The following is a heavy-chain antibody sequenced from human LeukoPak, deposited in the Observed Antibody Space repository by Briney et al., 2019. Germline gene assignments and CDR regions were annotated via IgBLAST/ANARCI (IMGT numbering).Heavy chain of an antibody. V-gene: IGHV3-30*04. CDR3: ARQMTTTRLFDS. J-gene: IGHJ4*02. Sequence: GRSLRVSCAASGFSFSDYVFHWVCQSPGKGLEWVALIGSNGSKKYYSDSVQGRFTISRDNSKNTLFLEMSSLRGDDSAVYYCARQMTTTRLFDSWGQGTLVIVSS. CDR1: GFSFSDYV. D-gene: IGHD1-14*01. CDR2: IGSNGSKK.